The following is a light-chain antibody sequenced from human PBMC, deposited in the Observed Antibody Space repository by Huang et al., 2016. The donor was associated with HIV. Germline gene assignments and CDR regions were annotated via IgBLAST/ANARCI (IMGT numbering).Light chain of an antibody. CDR1: QTTSTF. J-gene: IGKJ4*01. Sequence: IQMTQSPSSLSASVGDRSSITCRASQTTSTFLNWYQQQPGKAPKLLIYASSNWQSGVSSRVSGTGSGTHFTLTVTGLQPDDFATYFCQQTSSVPLTFGGGTRVE. CDR2: ASS. CDR3: QQTSSVPLT. V-gene: IGKV1-39*01.